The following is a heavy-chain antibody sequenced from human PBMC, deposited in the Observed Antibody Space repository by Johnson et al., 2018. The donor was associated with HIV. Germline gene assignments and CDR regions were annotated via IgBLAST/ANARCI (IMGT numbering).Heavy chain of an antibody. Sequence: VQLVESGGGLVQPGGSLRLSCAASGFTFGTYWMSWVRQAPGKGLEWVTNIKEDGSEKYYVDSVRGRFTISRDNAKNSLYLQMNSLRVEDTAVYYCAKGGKYSSHRDDGFDVWGQGTMVTVSS. CDR1: GFTFGTYW. CDR2: IKEDGSEK. J-gene: IGHJ3*01. CDR3: AKGGKYSSHRDDGFDV. D-gene: IGHD6-6*01. V-gene: IGHV3-7*02.